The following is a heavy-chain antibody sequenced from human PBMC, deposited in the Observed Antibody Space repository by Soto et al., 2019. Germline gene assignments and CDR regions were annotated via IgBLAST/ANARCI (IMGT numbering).Heavy chain of an antibody. V-gene: IGHV4-30-4*01. Sequence: QVQLQESGPGLVKPSQTLSLTCTVSGDSVSSGNYYWSWIRQPPGKGPEWIGSIYSGGNSHHNPSLKSRVTISLDTSENQISLSLSSVTAADTAVYYCARRNYFERFDYWGQGTLVIVSS. CDR3: ARRNYFERFDY. D-gene: IGHD3-9*01. CDR1: GDSVSSGNYY. J-gene: IGHJ4*02. CDR2: IYSGGNS.